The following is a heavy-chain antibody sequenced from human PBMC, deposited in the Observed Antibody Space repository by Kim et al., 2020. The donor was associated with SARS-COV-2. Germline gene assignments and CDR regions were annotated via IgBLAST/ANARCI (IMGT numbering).Heavy chain of an antibody. J-gene: IGHJ3*01. Sequence: SETLSLTCAVYGGSFSRYYWSWIRQPPGKGLEWNGEVNDSGDTNYNPSLKSRVTMSVDTSKNQFSLELSSVTAADTAMYFCARGSRMGYIAVAGRGAFDVWGQGTTVTVSS. CDR2: VNDSGDT. V-gene: IGHV4-34*01. CDR3: ARGSRMGYIAVAGRGAFDV. CDR1: GGSFSRYY. D-gene: IGHD6-19*01.